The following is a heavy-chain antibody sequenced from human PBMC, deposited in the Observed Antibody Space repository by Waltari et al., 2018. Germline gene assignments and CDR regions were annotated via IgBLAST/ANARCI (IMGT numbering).Heavy chain of an antibody. CDR3: TKDWGYYGSGSYDY. J-gene: IGHJ4*02. CDR2: IRYDGGDR. D-gene: IGHD3-10*01. CDR1: GFTFSKYD. Sequence: QVQLVGSGGGVVQPGGSMRLSCAAPGFTFSKYDIHWVLQAPGKGLEWVSFIRYDGGDRDYADSVKDRFTISRDNSKNTLYLQMNSLRPEDTAVYYCTKDWGYYGSGSYDYWGQGTLVTVSS. V-gene: IGHV3-30*02.